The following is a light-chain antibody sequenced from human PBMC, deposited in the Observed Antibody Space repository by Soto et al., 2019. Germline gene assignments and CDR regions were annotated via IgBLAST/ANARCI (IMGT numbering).Light chain of an antibody. V-gene: IGLV2-14*01. CDR1: NSDVGNYNY. CDR3: TSYTTSTTGV. CDR2: AVS. Sequence: QSALAQPASVSGSPGQSITISCTGTNSDVGNYNYVSWYQHHPGKAPKLLIYAVSNPPSGFSDRFSGSKSGNTASLTISGLQAEDDADYYCTSYTTSTTGVFGSGTKLTVL. J-gene: IGLJ1*01.